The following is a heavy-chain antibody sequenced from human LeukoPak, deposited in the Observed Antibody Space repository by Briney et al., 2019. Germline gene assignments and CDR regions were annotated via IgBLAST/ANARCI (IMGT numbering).Heavy chain of an antibody. D-gene: IGHD3-9*01. CDR2: ISLDGATT. Sequence: GGSRRLSWAASGFTFSGYAMSWVGKAPGKGLEWVSGISLDGATTYYAGSVEGRFTISRDNSKNTLYLQMNSLRADDTAVYYCVKDHGWLLYSWGQGTLVTVSS. CDR1: GFTFSGYA. V-gene: IGHV3-23*01. CDR3: VKDHGWLLYS. J-gene: IGHJ4*02.